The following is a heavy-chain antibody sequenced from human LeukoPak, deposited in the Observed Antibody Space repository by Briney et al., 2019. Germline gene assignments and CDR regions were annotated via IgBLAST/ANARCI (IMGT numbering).Heavy chain of an antibody. CDR1: GYTFTGYY. D-gene: IGHD2-2*01. CDR3: AREGIVAPDTNWFDP. CDR2: INPNSGGT. J-gene: IGHJ5*02. Sequence: ASVKVSCKASGYTFTGYYMHWVRQAPGQGLEWMGWINPNSGGTNYAQKFQGRVTMTRDTSISTAYMELSRLRSDDTAVYYCAREGIVAPDTNWFDPWGQGTLVTVSS. V-gene: IGHV1-2*02.